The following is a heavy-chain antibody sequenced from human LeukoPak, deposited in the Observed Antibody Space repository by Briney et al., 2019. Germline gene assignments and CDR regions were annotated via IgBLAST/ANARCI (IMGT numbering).Heavy chain of an antibody. CDR2: IYYSGST. CDR3: ARLYGNFQNYYDY. J-gene: IGHJ4*02. CDR1: GGSISSSSYY. D-gene: IGHD1-7*01. V-gene: IGHV4-39*07. Sequence: PSETLSLTCTVSGGSISSSSYYWGWIRQPPGKGLEWIGHIYYSGSTFYNPSLKSRVTISVDTSKNQFSLKLRSVTAADTAMFYCARLYGNFQNYYDYWGQGTLVAVSS.